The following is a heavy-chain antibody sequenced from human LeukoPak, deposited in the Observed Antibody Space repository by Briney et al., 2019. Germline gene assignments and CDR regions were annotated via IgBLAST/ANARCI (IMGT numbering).Heavy chain of an antibody. D-gene: IGHD2-8*01. Sequence: PGGSLRLSCAASGLTFNQHSMSWIRQARGKGLEWLSYISRTGGAVHYADSVEGRFTISRDNARNSLSLQMNGLTADATAVYFCARGSSLIGGFAYWGRGTLVTVSS. V-gene: IGHV3-11*01. CDR1: GLTFNQHS. J-gene: IGHJ4*02. CDR3: ARGSSLIGGFAY. CDR2: ISRTGGAV.